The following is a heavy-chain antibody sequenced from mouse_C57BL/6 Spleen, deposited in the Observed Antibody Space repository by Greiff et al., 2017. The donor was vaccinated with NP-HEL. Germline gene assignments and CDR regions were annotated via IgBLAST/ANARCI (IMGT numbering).Heavy chain of an antibody. Sequence: EVLLVESGGGLVKPGGSLKLSCAASGFTFSSYAMSWVRQTPEKRLEWVATISDGGGYTYYPDNVKGRFTISRDNAKNNLYLQMSHLKSEDTAMYYCAGERSVYGSNAMDYWGQGTSVTVSS. D-gene: IGHD1-1*01. CDR1: GFTFSSYA. J-gene: IGHJ4*01. V-gene: IGHV5-4*01. CDR3: AGERSVYGSNAMDY. CDR2: ISDGGGYT.